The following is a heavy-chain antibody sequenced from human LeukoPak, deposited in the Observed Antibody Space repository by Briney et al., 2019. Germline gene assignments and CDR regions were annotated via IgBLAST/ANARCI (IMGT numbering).Heavy chain of an antibody. CDR2: IRYDGGLK. J-gene: IGHJ3*02. Sequence: GGSLRLSCAASGFIFRTYGMHWVRQAPGKGLEWVAFIRYDGGLKYYADSVKGRFTISRDNSKNSLYLQMNSLRAEDTALYHCARKGYYYDSSGYYQLWAFDIWGQGTMVTVSS. CDR1: GFIFRTYG. D-gene: IGHD3-22*01. V-gene: IGHV3-30*02. CDR3: ARKGYYYDSSGYYQLWAFDI.